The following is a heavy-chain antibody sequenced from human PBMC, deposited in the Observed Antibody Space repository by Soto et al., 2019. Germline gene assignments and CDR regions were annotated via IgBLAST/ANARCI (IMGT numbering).Heavy chain of an antibody. J-gene: IGHJ5*02. Sequence: QLQLVQSGTELRKPGASVKVSCKASGYTFTNYGITWVRQAPGQGLEWMGWINADYGNTNYEQKFQGRVTMTTDTSTNNAYMELSSLRSDDTAVYYCARKSLSNLNWFDPWGQGTLVTVSS. CDR2: INADYGNT. D-gene: IGHD4-4*01. V-gene: IGHV1-18*04. CDR3: ARKSLSNLNWFDP. CDR1: GYTFTNYG.